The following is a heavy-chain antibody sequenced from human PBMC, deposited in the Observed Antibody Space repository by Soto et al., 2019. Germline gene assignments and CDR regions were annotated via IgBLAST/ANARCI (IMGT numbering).Heavy chain of an antibody. V-gene: IGHV3-15*01. CDR1: GFTFSKAW. CDR2: IKSKTDGGTT. J-gene: IGHJ4*02. D-gene: IGHD3-22*01. CDR3: TTDPVTMIVVVPSSG. Sequence: PGGSLRLSCAASGFTFSKAWMSWVRQAPGKGLEWVGRIKSKTDGGTTDYAAPVKGRFTISRDDSKNTLYLQMNSLKTEDTAVYYCTTDPVTMIVVVPSSGWGQGTLVTVSS.